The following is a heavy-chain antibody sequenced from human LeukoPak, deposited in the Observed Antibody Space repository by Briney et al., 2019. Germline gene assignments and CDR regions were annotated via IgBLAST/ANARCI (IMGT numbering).Heavy chain of an antibody. V-gene: IGHV3-30*03. CDR2: ISYDGSNK. CDR3: ARGLQQYQLLPITYPFRYYYYGMDV. Sequence: GGSLRLSCAASGFTFSSYGMHWVRQAPGKGLEWVAVISYDGSNKYYADSVKGRFTISRDNSKNTLYLQMNSLRAEDTAVYYCARGLQQYQLLPITYPFRYYYYGMDVWGQGTTVTVSS. CDR1: GFTFSSYG. D-gene: IGHD2-2*01. J-gene: IGHJ6*02.